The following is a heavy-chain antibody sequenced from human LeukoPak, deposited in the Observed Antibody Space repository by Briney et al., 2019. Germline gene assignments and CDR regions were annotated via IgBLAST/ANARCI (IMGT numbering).Heavy chain of an antibody. CDR1: GFTFNSYA. J-gene: IGHJ4*02. CDR3: AKDQYPTVEEFDY. D-gene: IGHD4-11*01. CDR2: IRGSGGGT. V-gene: IGHV3-23*01. Sequence: GGSLRLSCAASGFTFNSYAMSWVRQAPGKGLEWVSAIRGSGGGTYYADSVKGRFTISRDNSKNTLYLQMNSLRAEDTATYYCAKDQYPTVEEFDYWGQGTLVTVSS.